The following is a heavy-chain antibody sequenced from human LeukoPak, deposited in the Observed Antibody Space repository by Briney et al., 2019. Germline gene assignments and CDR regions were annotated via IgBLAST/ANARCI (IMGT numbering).Heavy chain of an antibody. V-gene: IGHV1-69*10. J-gene: IGHJ6*02. CDR1: GGTFISYT. CDR2: IIPILGIA. D-gene: IGHD1-26*01. Sequence: SVKVSCKASGGTFISYTISWVRQAPGQGLEWMGGIIPILGIANYAQKFQGRVTITADKSTSTAYMELSSLRSEDTAVYYCARVILSGSPYYYYYGMDVWGQGTTVTVSS. CDR3: ARVILSGSPYYYYYGMDV.